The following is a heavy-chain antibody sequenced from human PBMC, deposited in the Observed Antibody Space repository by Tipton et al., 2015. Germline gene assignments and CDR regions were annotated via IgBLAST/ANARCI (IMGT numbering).Heavy chain of an antibody. CDR2: ISSSSSYI. CDR1: GITLRNYN. J-gene: IGHJ2*01. Sequence: SLRLSCAASGITLRNYNMNWVRQAPGKGLEWVSSISSSSSYIYYADSVKGRFTISRDNAKNPLYLQMNSLRAEDTAVYYCAGDDWYFDLWGRGTLVTVSP. CDR3: AGDDWYFDL. V-gene: IGHV3-21*01.